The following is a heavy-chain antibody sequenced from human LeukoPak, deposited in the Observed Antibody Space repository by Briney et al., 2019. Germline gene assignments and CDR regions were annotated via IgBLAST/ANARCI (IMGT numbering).Heavy chain of an antibody. CDR3: ARVKGRTVRGVTDYYGMDV. CDR1: GYTFSTYG. CDR2: ISAYNGNT. V-gene: IGHV1-18*01. D-gene: IGHD3-10*01. J-gene: IGHJ6*02. Sequence: GASVKVSCKASGYTFSTYGITWVRQAPGQGLEWMGWISAYNGNTNYGQNLQDRVTMTTDTSTSTAYMELRSLRSDDTAVYYCARVKGRTVRGVTDYYGMDVWGQGTTVTVSS.